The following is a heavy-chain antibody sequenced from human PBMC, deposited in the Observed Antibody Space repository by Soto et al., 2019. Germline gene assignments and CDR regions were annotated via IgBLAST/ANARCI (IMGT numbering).Heavy chain of an antibody. J-gene: IGHJ4*02. CDR3: ARTRYIVAGSYGECDY. Sequence: SETLSLTCTVSGGSISSGGYYWSWIRQHPGKGLEWIGYIYYSGNTYYNPSLKSRVTISVDTSKNQFSLKLSSVTAADTAVYYCARTRYIVAGSYGECDYWGQGTLVTVS. CDR1: GGSISSGGYY. V-gene: IGHV4-31*03. D-gene: IGHD3-10*01. CDR2: IYYSGNT.